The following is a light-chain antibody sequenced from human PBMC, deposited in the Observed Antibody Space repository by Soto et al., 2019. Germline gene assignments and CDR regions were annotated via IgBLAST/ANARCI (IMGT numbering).Light chain of an antibody. J-gene: IGLJ1*01. CDR2: DVT. CDR3: SSYAGTNNWV. V-gene: IGLV2-8*01. Sequence: QSALTQPASVSGSPGQSITISCTGTSSDVGGYNYVSWYQQHPGKAPKLMIYDVTKRPSGVPDRFSGSKSGHTASLTVSGLQAEDEADYYCSSYAGTNNWVFGIGTKVTVL. CDR1: SSDVGGYNY.